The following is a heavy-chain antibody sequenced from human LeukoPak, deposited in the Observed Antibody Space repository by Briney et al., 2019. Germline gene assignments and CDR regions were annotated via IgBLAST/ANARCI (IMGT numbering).Heavy chain of an antibody. V-gene: IGHV3-30*18. CDR3: AKDWARKGADYGRDCRRGHNWFDP. CDR2: ISYDGVDK. D-gene: IGHD2-21*02. CDR1: GLTFSDYG. Sequence: PGGSLRLSCAAFGLTFSDYGMHWVRQAPGKGLEWVAVISYDGVDKYYADSVKGRFTISRDNSKNTLYLQMNSLRAEDTAVYYCAKDWARKGADYGRDCRRGHNWFDPWGQGALVTVSS. J-gene: IGHJ5*02.